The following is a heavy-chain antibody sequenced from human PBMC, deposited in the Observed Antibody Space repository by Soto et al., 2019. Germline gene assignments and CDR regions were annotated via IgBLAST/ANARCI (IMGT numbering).Heavy chain of an antibody. CDR1: GFTFSSYS. Sequence: GGSLRLSCAASGFTFSSYSMNWVRQAPGKGLEWVSYISSSSTIYYADSVKGRFTISRDNAKNSLYLQMNSLRDEDTAVYYCAREKGDYSSGGVTLTYFPLKYYYYYGMDVWGQGTTVTVSS. D-gene: IGHD6-19*01. CDR2: ISSSSTI. CDR3: AREKGDYSSGGVTLTYFPLKYYYYYGMDV. J-gene: IGHJ6*02. V-gene: IGHV3-48*02.